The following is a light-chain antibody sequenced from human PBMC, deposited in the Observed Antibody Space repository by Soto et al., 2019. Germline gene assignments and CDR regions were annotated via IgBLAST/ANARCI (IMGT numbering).Light chain of an antibody. V-gene: IGKV1-6*01. Sequence: AIQMTQSPSSLSASVGDRVSITCRASQGIRNDLGWYQQKPGKAPKVLIYTASSLQSGVPSRFSGSGSGTDFTLTISSLQPEDFATYYCLQDFRYPRTFGQGTKVDIK. J-gene: IGKJ1*01. CDR1: QGIRND. CDR3: LQDFRYPRT. CDR2: TAS.